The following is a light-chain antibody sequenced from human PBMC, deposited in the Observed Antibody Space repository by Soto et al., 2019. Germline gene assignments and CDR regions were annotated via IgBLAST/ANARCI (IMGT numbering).Light chain of an antibody. J-gene: IGLJ2*01. CDR3: ASYTSTHTLV. CDR1: SSDVGGYNY. Sequence: QSALTQPASVSASPGQSITISCTGTSSDVGGYNYVSWYQQHPGKAPKLMIYEVRNRPLGVSTRFSASKSGNTASLFISGLQAEDEADYYCASYTSTHTLVFGGGTKLTVL. V-gene: IGLV2-14*01. CDR2: EVR.